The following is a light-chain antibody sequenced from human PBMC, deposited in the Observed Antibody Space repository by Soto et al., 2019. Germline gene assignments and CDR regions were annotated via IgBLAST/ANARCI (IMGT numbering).Light chain of an antibody. CDR1: SSDVGGYNY. CDR3: SSYTSSSTLV. CDR2: DVS. J-gene: IGLJ2*01. Sequence: QSALTQPASVSGSPGPSITISCTGTSSDVGGYNYVSWYQQHPGKAPKLMIYDVSNRPSGVSNRFSGSKSGNTASLTISGLQAEDEGDYYCSSYTSSSTLVFGGGTKVTVL. V-gene: IGLV2-14*01.